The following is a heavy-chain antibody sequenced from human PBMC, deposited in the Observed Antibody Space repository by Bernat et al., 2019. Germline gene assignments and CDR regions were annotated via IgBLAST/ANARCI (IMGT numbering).Heavy chain of an antibody. CDR3: ATLPSGELEQTD. CDR1: GFTFSSYA. J-gene: IGHJ3*01. V-gene: IGHV3-23*04. CDR2: ISGSGGST. Sequence: EVQLVESGGGLVQPGGSLRLSCVASGFTFSSYAMSWVRQAPGKGLEWVSAISGSGGSTYYADSVKGRFTISRDNSKNTLYLQMNSLRAEDTAVYYCATLPSGELEQTDWGQGTMVTVSS. D-gene: IGHD1/OR15-1a*01.